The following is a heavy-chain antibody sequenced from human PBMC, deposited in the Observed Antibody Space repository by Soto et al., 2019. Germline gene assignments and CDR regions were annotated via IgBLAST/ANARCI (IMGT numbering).Heavy chain of an antibody. D-gene: IGHD3-10*01. J-gene: IGHJ6*02. V-gene: IGHV1-24*01. CDR2: FDPEDAET. CDR1: GYTLTELS. Sequence: ASVKVSCKVSGYTLTELSLHWVRQAPGKGLVWIGGFDPEDAETIHAKKFQGRVTMTEATSPTTVYMELNSLSCEDTAVHYRASDWSRYGSGSYDSGVAVWG. CDR3: ASDWSRYGSGSYDSGVAV.